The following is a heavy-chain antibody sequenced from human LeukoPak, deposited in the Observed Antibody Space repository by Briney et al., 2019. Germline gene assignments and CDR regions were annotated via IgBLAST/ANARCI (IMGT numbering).Heavy chain of an antibody. J-gene: IGHJ6*03. CDR1: GYTFTGYY. CDR3: ASAPDYYYYMDV. V-gene: IGHV1-2*02. Sequence: ASVKVSCKASGYTFTGYYMHWVRQAPGQGLEWMGWINPNSGGTNYAQKFQGRITMTRDTSISTAYMELSRLRSDDTAVYYCASAPDYYYYMDVWGKGTTVTVSS. CDR2: INPNSGGT.